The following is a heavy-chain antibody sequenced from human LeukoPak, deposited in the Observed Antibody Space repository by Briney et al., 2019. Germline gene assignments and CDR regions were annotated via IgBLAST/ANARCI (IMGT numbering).Heavy chain of an antibody. D-gene: IGHD3-3*01. Sequence: GGSLRLSCAASGFTFSSYAMSWVRQAPGKGLEWVSAISGSGGSTYYADSVKGRFTISGDNSKNTLYLQMNSLRAEDTAVYYCAKHTIFGVVIPSRYGMDVWGQGTTVTVSS. V-gene: IGHV3-23*01. J-gene: IGHJ6*02. CDR3: AKHTIFGVVIPSRYGMDV. CDR2: ISGSGGST. CDR1: GFTFSSYA.